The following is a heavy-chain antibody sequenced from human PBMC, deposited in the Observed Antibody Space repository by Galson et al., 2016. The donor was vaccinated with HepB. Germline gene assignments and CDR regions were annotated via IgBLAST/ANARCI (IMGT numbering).Heavy chain of an antibody. V-gene: IGHV3-7*03. CDR1: GFTFSNYW. CDR2: IKPDGSEK. Sequence: SLRLSCATSGFTFSNYWMSWVRQAPGKGLEWVANIKPDGSEKYYVDSLKGRFTISRDNAKSSLYLQMNSLRAEDTAVYYCALYYYDSSGFLEYFQHWGQGTRVTVSS. CDR3: ALYYYDSSGFLEYFQH. J-gene: IGHJ1*01. D-gene: IGHD3-22*01.